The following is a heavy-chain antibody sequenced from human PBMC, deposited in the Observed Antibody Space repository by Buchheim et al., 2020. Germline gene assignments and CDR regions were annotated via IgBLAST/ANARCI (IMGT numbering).Heavy chain of an antibody. CDR1: GFTVSSNY. J-gene: IGHJ4*02. CDR2: IYSGGST. V-gene: IGHV3-66*01. Sequence: EVQLVESGGGLVQPGGSLRLSCAASGFTVSSNYMSWVRQAPGKGLEWVSVIYSGGSTYYADSVKGRFTIPRDNSKNTLYLQMNSLRAEDTAVYYCARGQDYYDSSGYYYGPYYFDYWGQGTL. D-gene: IGHD3-22*01. CDR3: ARGQDYYDSSGYYYGPYYFDY.